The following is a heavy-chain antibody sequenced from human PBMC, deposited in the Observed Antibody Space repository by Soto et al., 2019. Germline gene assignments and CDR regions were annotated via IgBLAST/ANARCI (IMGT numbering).Heavy chain of an antibody. V-gene: IGHV6-1*01. Sequence: RSQTLSLTCAISGDSVSNDSAAWNWIRQSPSRGLEWLGRTYYRSKWFNNYALSVKGRITINPDTSKNQFSLQLNSVTPEDTAVYYCARGGRLAASIFHNWSDPGGQGTLVTVSS. CDR3: ARGGRLAASIFHNWSDP. CDR1: GDSVSNDSAA. CDR2: TYYRSKWFN. D-gene: IGHD3-3*02. J-gene: IGHJ5*02.